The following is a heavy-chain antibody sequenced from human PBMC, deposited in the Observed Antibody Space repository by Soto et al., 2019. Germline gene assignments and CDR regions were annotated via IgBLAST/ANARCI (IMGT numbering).Heavy chain of an antibody. CDR1: GASISGSY. V-gene: IGHV4-4*07. D-gene: IGHD1-1*01. CDR3: GRVGTKNLREWFDP. Sequence: SETLSLTCTVSGASISGSYWSWIRKSPGKGLGWIGGFYATRSNGLIHAHKSRVMMSVGTSKKQFYHKLRSVTGAVTAADYCGRVGTKNLREWFDPWGQGIQVTVSS. J-gene: IGHJ5*02. CDR2: FYATRSN.